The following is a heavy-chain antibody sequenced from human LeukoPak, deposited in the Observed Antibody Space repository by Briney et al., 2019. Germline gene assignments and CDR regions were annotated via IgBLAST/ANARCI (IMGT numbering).Heavy chain of an antibody. J-gene: IGHJ6*03. V-gene: IGHV1-69*05. CDR1: GGTFSSYA. CDR2: IIPIFGTA. D-gene: IGHD2-2*01. Sequence: ASVKVSCKASGGTFSSYAISWMRQAPGQGLEWMGGIIPIFGTANYAQKFQGRVTITTDESTSTAYMELSSLRSEDTAVYYCARALSVVVPAAKAYLYYYYMDVWGKGTTVTVSS. CDR3: ARALSVVVPAAKAYLYYYYMDV.